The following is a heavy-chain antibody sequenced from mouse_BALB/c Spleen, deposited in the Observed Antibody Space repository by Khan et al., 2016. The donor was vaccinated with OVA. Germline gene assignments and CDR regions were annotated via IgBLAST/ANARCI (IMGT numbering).Heavy chain of an antibody. CDR1: GYTFTSYD. J-gene: IGHJ3*01. D-gene: IGHD2-14*01. V-gene: IGHV1-85*01. CDR2: MFPGDGST. Sequence: QVQLKESGAELVKPGASVKLSFKASGYTFTSYDINWVRQRPEQGLEWIGWMFPGDGSTKYNENFKGKATLTTDKSSSTAYMQLSRLTSEDSGADFCARGGYGGFAYWGQGTLVTVSA. CDR3: ARGGYGGFAY.